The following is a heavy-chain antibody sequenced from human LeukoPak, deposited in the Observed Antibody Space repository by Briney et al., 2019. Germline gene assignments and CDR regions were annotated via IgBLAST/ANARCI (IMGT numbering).Heavy chain of an antibody. CDR1: GYTFTDFY. Sequence: ASVKVSCKAFGYTFTDFYIHWVRQAPGQGLEWMGWINPDSGGIVYAQKFQGRVIMTRDTSISTAYMELTRLRSDDTAVYYCATPGRYDSSLLAGHWGQGTLVTVSS. CDR3: ATPGRYDSSLLAGH. D-gene: IGHD3-22*01. V-gene: IGHV1-2*02. CDR2: INPDSGGI. J-gene: IGHJ4*02.